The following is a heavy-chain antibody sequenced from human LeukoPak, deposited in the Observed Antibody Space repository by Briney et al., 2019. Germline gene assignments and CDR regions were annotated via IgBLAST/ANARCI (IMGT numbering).Heavy chain of an antibody. D-gene: IGHD3-3*01. CDR2: IIPIFGTA. V-gene: IGHV1-69*05. CDR3: ARDLTIFGSPGAFDI. J-gene: IGHJ3*02. CDR1: GGTFSSYA. Sequence: SVKVSCKASGGTFSSYAISWVRQAPGQGLEWMGGIIPIFGTANYAQKFQGRVTITTDESTSTAYMELSSLRSEDTAVYYCARDLTIFGSPGAFDIWGQGTMVTVSS.